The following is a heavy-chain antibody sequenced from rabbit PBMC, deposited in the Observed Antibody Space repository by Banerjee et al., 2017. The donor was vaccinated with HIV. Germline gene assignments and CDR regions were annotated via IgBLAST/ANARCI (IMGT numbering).Heavy chain of an antibody. V-gene: IGHV1S47*01. Sequence: QEQLVESGGGLVQPGGSLALTCKASGFDFNSYSMNWVRQAPGKGLEWIGYIDPVFGGTYYGSWVNGRFTISSDNAQNTVDLQMNSLTAADTATYFCVRGGSTMTMVIGEYYFTLWGPGTLVTVS. D-gene: IGHD2-1*01. CDR2: IDPVFGGT. CDR1: GFDFNSYS. CDR3: VRGGSTMTMVIGEYYFTL. J-gene: IGHJ4*01.